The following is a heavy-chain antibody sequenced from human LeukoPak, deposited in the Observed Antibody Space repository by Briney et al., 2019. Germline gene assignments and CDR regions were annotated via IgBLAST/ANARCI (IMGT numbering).Heavy chain of an antibody. J-gene: IGHJ3*02. CDR3: ARSSAGSGHDAFDI. V-gene: IGHV4-59*12. CDR1: GDSISTYS. CDR2: IHSSGHT. D-gene: IGHD3-10*01. Sequence: SETLSLTCSVSGDSISTYSWSWIRQSPGTGLEWIGYIHSSGHTDYNPSLKGRVTISVDTSQNHSSLKLTSVTAADAAVYYCARSSAGSGHDAFDIWGQGTMVTVSS.